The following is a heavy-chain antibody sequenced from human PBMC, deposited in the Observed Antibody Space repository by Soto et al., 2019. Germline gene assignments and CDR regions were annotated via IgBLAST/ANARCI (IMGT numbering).Heavy chain of an antibody. J-gene: IGHJ5*02. CDR1: GGSISSGGYY. CDR3: ARVFYDSSGLQPKTNWFDP. CDR2: IYYSGST. V-gene: IGHV4-31*03. Sequence: SETLSLTCTVSGGSISSGGYYWSWIRQHPGKGLEWIGYIYYSGSTYYNPSLKSRVTISVDTSKNQFSLKLSSVTAADTAVYYCARVFYDSSGLQPKTNWFDPWGQGTLVTVSS. D-gene: IGHD3-22*01.